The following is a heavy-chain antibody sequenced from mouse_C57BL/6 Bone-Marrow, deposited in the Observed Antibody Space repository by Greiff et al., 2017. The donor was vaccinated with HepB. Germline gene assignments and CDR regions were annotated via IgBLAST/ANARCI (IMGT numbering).Heavy chain of an antibody. Sequence: QVHVKQPGAELVKPGASVKLSCKASGNTFTSYWMHWVKQRPGRGLEWIGRIDPNSGGTKYNEKFKSKATLTVDKPSSTAYMQLSSLTSEDSAVYYCARDYYSSLYAMDYWGQGTSVTVSS. CDR2: IDPNSGGT. CDR3: ARDYYSSLYAMDY. V-gene: IGHV1-72*01. CDR1: GNTFTSYW. J-gene: IGHJ4*01. D-gene: IGHD2-5*01.